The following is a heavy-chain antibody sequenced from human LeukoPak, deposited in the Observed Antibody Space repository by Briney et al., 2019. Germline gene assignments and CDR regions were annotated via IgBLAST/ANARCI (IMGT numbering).Heavy chain of an antibody. V-gene: IGHV3-30*04. CDR3: TWINRGAAAGTRDNYYYFMDV. J-gene: IGHJ6*04. CDR2: ISYDGSNK. Sequence: GGSLRLSCAASEFTFSSYAMHWVRQAPGKGLEWVAVISYDGSNKYYADSVKGRFTISRDNSKNTLYLQMNSLKTEDTAVYYCTWINRGAAAGTRDNYYYFMDVWGKGTTVTISS. CDR1: EFTFSSYA. D-gene: IGHD6-13*01.